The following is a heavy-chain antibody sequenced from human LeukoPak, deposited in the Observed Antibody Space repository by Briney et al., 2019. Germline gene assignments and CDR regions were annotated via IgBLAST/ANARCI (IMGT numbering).Heavy chain of an antibody. Sequence: TSETLSLTCTVSGGSISSSSYYWGWIRQPPGKGLEWIESIYYSGSSYYNPSLKSRVTISVDTSKNQFSLKLRSLTAADTAVYYCARTYSSGWGTYYFQRWGQAPWSPSPQ. V-gene: IGHV4-39*07. J-gene: IGHJ1*01. D-gene: IGHD6-19*01. CDR3: ARTYSSGWGTYYFQR. CDR1: GGSISSSSYY. CDR2: IYYSGSS.